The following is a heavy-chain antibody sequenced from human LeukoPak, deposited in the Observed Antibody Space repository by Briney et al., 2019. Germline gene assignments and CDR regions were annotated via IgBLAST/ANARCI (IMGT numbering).Heavy chain of an antibody. CDR1: GGSFTSGPNY. V-gene: IGHV4-61*02. J-gene: IGHJ4*02. CDR3: ARDRGNGDYGDYFDS. CDR2: IQTSGRV. D-gene: IGHD4-17*01. Sequence: PSQTLSLTCSVSGGSFTSGPNYWNWIRRPAGKGLEWIGRIQTSGRVNENPYLQSRVTLYLDTPKNLVSLQLTSVTAADTAVYYCARDRGNGDYGDYFDSWGQGTQVTVSS.